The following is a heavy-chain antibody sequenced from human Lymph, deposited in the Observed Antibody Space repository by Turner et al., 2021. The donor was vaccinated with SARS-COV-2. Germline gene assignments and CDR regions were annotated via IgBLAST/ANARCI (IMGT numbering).Heavy chain of an antibody. CDR3: AKGVRGAMIVVVIPYFDY. D-gene: IGHD3-22*01. CDR1: GFNFSSYA. Sequence: EVQLLESGGGLVQPGGSLRLSCAASGFNFSSYAMSWVRQAPGKGLGWVLAISGSGGDTYYADSVKGRFTISRDNSKNTLYLQMNSLRAEDTAVYYCAKGVRGAMIVVVIPYFDYWGQGTLVTVSS. CDR2: ISGSGGDT. J-gene: IGHJ4*02. V-gene: IGHV3-23*01.